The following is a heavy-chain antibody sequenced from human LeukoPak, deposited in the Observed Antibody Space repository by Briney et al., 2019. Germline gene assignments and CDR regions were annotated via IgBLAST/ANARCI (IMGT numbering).Heavy chain of an antibody. CDR2: ISGSGGST. CDR1: GFTFSSYA. CDR3: AKGWTAMVPWCLDY. Sequence: PGGSLRLSCAASGFTFSSYAMSWVRQAPGKGPEWVSAISGSGGSTYYADSVKGRFTISRDNSKNTLYLQMNSLRAEDTAVYYCAKGWTAMVPWCLDYWGQGTLVTVSS. D-gene: IGHD5-18*01. V-gene: IGHV3-23*01. J-gene: IGHJ4*02.